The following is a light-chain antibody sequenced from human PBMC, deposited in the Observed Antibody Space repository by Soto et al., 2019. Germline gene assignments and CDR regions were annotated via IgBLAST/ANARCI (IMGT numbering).Light chain of an antibody. CDR1: SSDVGAFNY. CDR3: NSYTKSRAFV. Sequence: QSALAQSASVSGSPGQSITISCTGTSSDVGAFNYVSWYQQHPGKAPKLMLYDVSNWPSGVSNRFSGSKSGNTASLTISGLLAEDEADYYCNSYTKSRAFVFGTGNKLTVL. V-gene: IGLV2-14*03. J-gene: IGLJ1*01. CDR2: DVS.